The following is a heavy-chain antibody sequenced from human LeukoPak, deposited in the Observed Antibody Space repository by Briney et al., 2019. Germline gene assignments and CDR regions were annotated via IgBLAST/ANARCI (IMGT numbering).Heavy chain of an antibody. J-gene: IGHJ4*02. D-gene: IGHD3-10*01. V-gene: IGHV3-20*04. CDR3: ARKSASGNYPLDY. CDR1: GFTIDDYG. Sequence: PGGSLRLSCATSGFTIDDYGMSWVRQAPGKGLEWVSVISADSATTFYADSVKGRLTISRDNAKNTVFLQMSSLRAEDTALYYCARKSASGNYPLDYWGQGTLVTVSS. CDR2: ISADSATT.